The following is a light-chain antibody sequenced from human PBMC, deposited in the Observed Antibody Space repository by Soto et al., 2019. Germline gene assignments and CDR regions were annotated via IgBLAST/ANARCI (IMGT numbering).Light chain of an antibody. CDR2: DVT. CDR3: CAYAGNYVRI. CDR1: SSDVGAYNY. V-gene: IGLV2-11*01. Sequence: QSVLTQPRSVSGSPGQSVAISCTGTSSDVGAYNYVSWYQQHPGKAPKLMIYDVTKRPSGVPDRFSGSKSGNTASLTISGLQAEDEADYYCCAYAGNYVRIFGAGTQLTVL. J-gene: IGLJ2*01.